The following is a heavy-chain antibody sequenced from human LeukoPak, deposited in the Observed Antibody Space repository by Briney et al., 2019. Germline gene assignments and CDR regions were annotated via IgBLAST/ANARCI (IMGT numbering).Heavy chain of an antibody. Sequence: SETLSLTCACSRGTFSEYYWNELRQPPGKGLEWIGEINHSGSTNYNPSLKSRVTISVDTSKNQLSLKLSYVTAADTSVYACARGRGDYYGSGSYYWPARRSFDIWGQGTMVTVSS. D-gene: IGHD3-10*01. CDR3: ARGRGDYYGSGSYYWPARRSFDI. J-gene: IGHJ3*02. V-gene: IGHV4-34*01. CDR2: INHSGST. CDR1: RGTFSEYY.